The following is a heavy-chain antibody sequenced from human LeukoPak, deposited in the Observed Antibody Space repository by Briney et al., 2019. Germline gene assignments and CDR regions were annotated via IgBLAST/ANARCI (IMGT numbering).Heavy chain of an antibody. CDR1: GFTFSSYG. CDR3: ARDRNGMDV. V-gene: IGHV3-33*01. J-gene: IGHJ6*04. D-gene: IGHD1-14*01. Sequence: GRSLRLSCAASGFTFSSYGMHWVRQAPGKGLEWVAVIWYDGSNKYYADSVKGRFTISRDNSKNTLYQQMNSLRAEDTAVYYCARDRNGMDVWGKGTTVTVSS. CDR2: IWYDGSNK.